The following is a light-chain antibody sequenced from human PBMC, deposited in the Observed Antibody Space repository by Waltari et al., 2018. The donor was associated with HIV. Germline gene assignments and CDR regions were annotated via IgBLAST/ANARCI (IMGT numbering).Light chain of an antibody. J-gene: IGKJ1*01. CDR1: QSISSY. CDR3: QQSYTTPRT. Sequence: DIQMTQSPSSLSASVGDRVTITCRASQSISSYLNLYQQKPGKAPKVLTYAASSLQSGVPSRFSGSGSGTDFTLSITSLQPEDFATYYCQQSYTTPRTFGQGTKVEIK. CDR2: AAS. V-gene: IGKV1-39*01.